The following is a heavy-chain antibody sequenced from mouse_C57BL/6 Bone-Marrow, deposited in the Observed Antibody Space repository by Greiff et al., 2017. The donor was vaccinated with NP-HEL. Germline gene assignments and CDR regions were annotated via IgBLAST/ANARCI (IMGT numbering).Heavy chain of an antibody. D-gene: IGHD2-3*01. J-gene: IGHJ4*01. CDR3: ARDGYYPYAMDY. V-gene: IGHV5-15*01. CDR2: ISNLAYSI. CDR1: GFTFSDYG. Sequence: EVKLVEPGGGLVQPGGSLKLSCAASGFTFSDYGMAWVRQAPRQGPEWVAFISNLAYSIYYADTVTGRFTISRENDKNTLYLEMSSLRSEDTAMDYCARDGYYPYAMDYWGQGTSVTVSS.